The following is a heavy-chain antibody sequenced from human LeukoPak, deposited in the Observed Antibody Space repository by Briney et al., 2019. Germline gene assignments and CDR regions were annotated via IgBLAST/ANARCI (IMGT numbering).Heavy chain of an antibody. D-gene: IGHD6-13*01. V-gene: IGHV4-59*01. Sequence: PSETLSLTCSVSGGSISSYYWSWIRQPPGKGLEWIGYIYYSGSTNYNPSLKSRVTISVDTSKSQFSLKLSSVTAADTAVYYCASEGIAATGPYYYMDVWGKGTTVTISS. CDR2: IYYSGST. CDR3: ASEGIAATGPYYYMDV. J-gene: IGHJ6*03. CDR1: GGSISSYY.